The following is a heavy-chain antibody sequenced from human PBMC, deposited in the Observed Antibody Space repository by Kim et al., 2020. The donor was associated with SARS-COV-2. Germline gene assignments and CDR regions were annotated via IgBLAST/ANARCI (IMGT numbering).Heavy chain of an antibody. V-gene: IGHV1-46*01. CDR2: INPSGGST. D-gene: IGHD3-10*01. J-gene: IGHJ6*02. CDR3: ARHYYGSGSYVSYYYYGMDV. Sequence: ASVKVSCEASGYTFTSYYMHWVRQAPGQGLEWMGIINPSGGSTSYAQKFQGRVTMTRDTSTSTVYMELSSLRSEDTAVYYCARHYYGSGSYVSYYYYGMDVWGQGTTVTVSS. CDR1: GYTFTSYY.